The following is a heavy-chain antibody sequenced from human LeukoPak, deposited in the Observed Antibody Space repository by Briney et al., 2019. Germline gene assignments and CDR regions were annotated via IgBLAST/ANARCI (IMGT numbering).Heavy chain of an antibody. J-gene: IGHJ4*02. D-gene: IGHD3-22*01. V-gene: IGHV3-30*04. CDR3: ARDLYYDSSGDEPPDY. CDR2: ISYDGSNK. CDR1: GFTFSSYA. Sequence: GRSLRLSCAASGFTFSSYAMHWVRQAPGKGLEWVAVISYDGSNKYYADSVKGRFTISRENSKNTLYLQMNSLRAEDTAVYYCARDLYYDSSGDEPPDYWGQGTLVTVSS.